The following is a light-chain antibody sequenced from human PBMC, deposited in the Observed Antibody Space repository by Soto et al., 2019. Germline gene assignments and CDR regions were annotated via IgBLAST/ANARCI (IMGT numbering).Light chain of an antibody. V-gene: IGKV3-20*01. Sequence: EVVLTQSPGTLSLSPGESANLSCRASQSVTNKYLAWYQQKPGQAPRLLIFGSSDRATGIPDRFSGSGSGTNFILTISRLVPEEFAVYYCHQYGSSPPYTFGQGTKLEI. CDR3: HQYGSSPPYT. J-gene: IGKJ2*01. CDR1: QSVTNKY. CDR2: GSS.